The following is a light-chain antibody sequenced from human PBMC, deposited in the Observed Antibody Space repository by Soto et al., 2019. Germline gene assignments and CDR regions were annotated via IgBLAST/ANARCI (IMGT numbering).Light chain of an antibody. CDR2: AAS. J-gene: IGKJ1*01. CDR1: QSIGTY. V-gene: IGKV1-39*01. Sequence: IQMTQAPSSLSAAVGDRVTISCRASQSIGTYLHWYQQKLGKAPKFLIYAASTLQSGVPSRFSGSGSGTYFTLTNSGLQPEYFETYDCQPSYSTPTFGQFNKLEIK. CDR3: QPSYSTPT.